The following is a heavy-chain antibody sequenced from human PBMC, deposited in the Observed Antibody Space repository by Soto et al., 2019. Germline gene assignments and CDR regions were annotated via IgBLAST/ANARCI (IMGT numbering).Heavy chain of an antibody. J-gene: IGHJ3*02. CDR1: GFTYSSHG. CDR3: ARDGQYRTDGFDI. CDR2: LSRGGGST. V-gene: IGHV3-23*01. D-gene: IGHD5-12*01. Sequence: EAQLLESGGELIQPGGSLRLSWAASGFTYSSHGMSWVRQAPGKGLEWIAGLSRGGGSTYYADSVKGRFTISRDNSKNTLDLIMNSLRVEDTALYYCARDGQYRTDGFDIWGQGTMVTVSS.